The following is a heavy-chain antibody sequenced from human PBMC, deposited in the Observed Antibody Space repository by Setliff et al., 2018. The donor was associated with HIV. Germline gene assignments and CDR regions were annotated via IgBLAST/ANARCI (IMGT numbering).Heavy chain of an antibody. D-gene: IGHD3-22*01. Sequence: PSETLSLTCTVSGDSISTNSPYWAWIRQPPGKGRGWIGTIFYRGFTYYNSSLKSRVSIAVDTSKNQISLRLSSVTVADTAVYYCARHWDYDRSSSYFRAFEIWGQGTMVTVS. J-gene: IGHJ3*02. V-gene: IGHV4-39*01. CDR3: ARHWDYDRSSSYFRAFEI. CDR2: IFYRGFT. CDR1: GDSISTNSPY.